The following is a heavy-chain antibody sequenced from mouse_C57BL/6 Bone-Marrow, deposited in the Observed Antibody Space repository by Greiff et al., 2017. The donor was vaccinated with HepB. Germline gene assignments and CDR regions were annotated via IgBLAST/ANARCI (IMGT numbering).Heavy chain of an antibody. CDR1: GYTFTSYW. CDR2: IDPSDSYT. J-gene: IGHJ4*01. D-gene: IGHD4-1*01. CDR3: AIPNRGYAMDY. Sequence: VQLQQPGAELVMPGASVKLSCKASGYTFTSYWMHWVKQRPGQGLEWIGEIDPSDSYTNYNQKFKGKSTLTVDKSSSTAYMQLISLTSDDSAVYYCAIPNRGYAMDYWGQGTSVTVSS. V-gene: IGHV1-69*01.